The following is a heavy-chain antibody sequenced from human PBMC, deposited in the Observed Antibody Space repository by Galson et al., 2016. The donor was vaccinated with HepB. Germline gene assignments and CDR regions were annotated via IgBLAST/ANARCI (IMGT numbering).Heavy chain of an antibody. V-gene: IGHV3-23*01. D-gene: IGHD5-18*01. CDR1: GFTFSGYA. J-gene: IGHJ4*02. Sequence: SLRLSCAASGFTFSGYAMSWVRQAPGKGLQWISLIHNDGETTYYADSVKGRFTVSRGNSKNTLYLQMNSLRAEDTAVYYCAKQRGGAMGNYCFDYWGQGTLVTVSS. CDR3: AKQRGGAMGNYCFDY. CDR2: IHNDGETT.